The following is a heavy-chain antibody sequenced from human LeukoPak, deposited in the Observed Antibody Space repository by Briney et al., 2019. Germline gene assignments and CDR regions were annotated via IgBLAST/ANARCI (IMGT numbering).Heavy chain of an antibody. CDR2: VNPNSGGT. D-gene: IGHD3-22*01. CDR1: GGTFSSYA. CDR3: ARDYYDSSGYHDSAFDI. V-gene: IGHV1-2*02. J-gene: IGHJ3*02. Sequence: GASVKVSCKASGGTFSSYAISWVRQAPGQGLAWMGWVNPNSGGTNYAQKFQGRVTMTRDTSISTAYMELSRLRSDDTAVYYCARDYYDSSGYHDSAFDIWGQGTMVTVSS.